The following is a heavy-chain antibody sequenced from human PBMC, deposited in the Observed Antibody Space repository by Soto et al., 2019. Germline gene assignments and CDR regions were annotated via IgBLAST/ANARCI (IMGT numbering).Heavy chain of an antibody. CDR3: ARGPLHLGELSLYRFIY. CDR2: MNPNSGNT. CDR1: GYTFSSYD. D-gene: IGHD3-16*02. J-gene: IGHJ4*02. Sequence: QVQLVQSGAEVKKPGASVKVSCKASGYTFSSYDINWVRQATGQGLEWMGWMNPNSGNTGYAQKFQGRVTMTRDTSISTAYMELSSLSYEDTAVYYCARGPLHLGELSLYRFIYWGQGSLVTVSS. V-gene: IGHV1-8*02.